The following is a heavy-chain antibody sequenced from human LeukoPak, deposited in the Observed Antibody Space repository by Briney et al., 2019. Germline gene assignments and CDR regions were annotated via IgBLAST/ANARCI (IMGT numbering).Heavy chain of an antibody. V-gene: IGHV3-23*01. CDR2: ISGSGGST. J-gene: IGHJ4*02. CDR1: GFTFSSYA. CDR3: AKVRASVLRYFDWPSAYYVDY. D-gene: IGHD3-9*01. Sequence: GGSLRLSCAASGFTFSSYAMSWVRQAPGKGLEWVSAISGSGGSTYYADSVKGRFTISRDNSKNTLYLQMNSLRAEDTAVYYCAKVRASVLRYFDWPSAYYVDYWGQGTLVTVSS.